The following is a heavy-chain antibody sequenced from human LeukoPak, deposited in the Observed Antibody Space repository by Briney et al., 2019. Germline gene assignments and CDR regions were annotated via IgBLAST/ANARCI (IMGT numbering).Heavy chain of an antibody. CDR1: GYTFTSYS. Sequence: ASVKVTCKASGYTFTSYSINWVRQAPGQGLEWMGWISAYNGNTKYAQKLQGRVTMTTDTSTSTAYMELRSLRSDDTAVYYCARGLGGSGSYFLTFDYWGQGTLVTVSS. CDR2: ISAYNGNT. V-gene: IGHV1-18*01. CDR3: ARGLGGSGSYFLTFDY. J-gene: IGHJ4*02. D-gene: IGHD1-26*01.